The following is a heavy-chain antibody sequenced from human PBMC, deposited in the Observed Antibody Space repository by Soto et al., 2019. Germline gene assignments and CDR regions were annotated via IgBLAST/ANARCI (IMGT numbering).Heavy chain of an antibody. CDR1: GYSFTSYW. Sequence: EVPLVQSGAAVKKTGESLKISCKGSGYSFTSYWIGWVRQMPGKVLECMGIIYPGDSDTRYSPSFQGQVTISADKYISTAYPQWSSMQASDTAMYYWARRGQLGGRANYYYYCMDVWDPGSTVPVAS. CDR3: ARRGQLGGRANYYYYCMDV. J-gene: IGHJ6*02. CDR2: IYPGDSDT. V-gene: IGHV5-51*01. D-gene: IGHD6-6*01.